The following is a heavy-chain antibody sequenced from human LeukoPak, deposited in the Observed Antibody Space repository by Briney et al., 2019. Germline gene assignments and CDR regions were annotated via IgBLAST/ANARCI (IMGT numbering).Heavy chain of an antibody. CDR2: ISGSGGST. D-gene: IGHD1-26*01. CDR3: AKGDTTWELPHDY. J-gene: IGHJ4*02. CDR1: GFTFSSYA. V-gene: IGHV3-23*01. Sequence: PGGSLRLSCAVSGFTFSSYAMNWVRQAPGKGLEWVSAISGSGGSTYYADSVKGRFTISRDNSKNTLSLQMNSLRAEDTAVYYCAKGDTTWELPHDYWGQGTLVTVSS.